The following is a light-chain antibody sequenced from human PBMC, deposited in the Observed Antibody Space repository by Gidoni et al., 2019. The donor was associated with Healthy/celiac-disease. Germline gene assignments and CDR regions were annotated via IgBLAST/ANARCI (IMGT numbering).Light chain of an antibody. Sequence: DIVMTQSPLSLPVTPGEPASISCRSSQSLLHSTGYNYFDWYLQKPGQSPQLLIYLGSNRASGVPDRFSGSGSGTDFTLKISRVEAEDVGVYYCMQAQQTPLTFGGGTKVEIK. CDR1: QSLLHSTGYNY. CDR2: LGS. CDR3: MQAQQTPLT. J-gene: IGKJ4*01. V-gene: IGKV2-28*01.